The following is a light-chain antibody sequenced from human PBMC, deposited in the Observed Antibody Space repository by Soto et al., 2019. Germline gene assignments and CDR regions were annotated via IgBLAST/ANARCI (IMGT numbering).Light chain of an antibody. Sequence: QSVLTQPASVSVSPGQSITISCTGTSSDVGSYNLVSWYQQHPGKAPKLMIYEGSKRPSGVSDRFSGSKSGYTASLTISGLQAEDAADYYCFSYAGNSVYVFGTGTKVTVL. CDR1: SSDVGSYNL. V-gene: IGLV2-23*01. CDR3: FSYAGNSVYV. J-gene: IGLJ1*01. CDR2: EGS.